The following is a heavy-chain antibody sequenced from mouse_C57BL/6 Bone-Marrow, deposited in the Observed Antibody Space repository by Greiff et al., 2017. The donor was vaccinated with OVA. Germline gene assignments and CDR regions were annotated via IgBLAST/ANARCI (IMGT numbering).Heavy chain of an antibody. Sequence: EVQGVESGGGLVKPGGSLKLSCAASGFTFSSYAMSWVRQTPEKRLEWVATISDGGSYTYYPDNVKGRFTISRDNAKNNLYLQMSHLKSEDTAMYYCARATVVATRAMDYWGQGTSVTVSS. CDR1: GFTFSSYA. CDR2: ISDGGSYT. V-gene: IGHV5-4*01. D-gene: IGHD1-1*01. CDR3: ARATVVATRAMDY. J-gene: IGHJ4*01.